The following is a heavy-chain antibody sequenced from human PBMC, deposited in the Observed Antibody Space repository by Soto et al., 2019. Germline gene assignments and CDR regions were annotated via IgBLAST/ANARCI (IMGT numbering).Heavy chain of an antibody. CDR1: GFTFGYYA. D-gene: IGHD3-3*01. Sequence: GGSLRLSCTASGFTFGYYAMSWVRQAPGKGLEWVGFIRSKAYGGTTEYAASVKGRFTISRDDSKSIAYLQMNSLKTEDTAVYYCTRENRADYDFWSGYRKAGWFDPWGQGTLVTVSS. CDR3: TRENRADYDFWSGYRKAGWFDP. J-gene: IGHJ5*02. V-gene: IGHV3-49*04. CDR2: IRSKAYGGTT.